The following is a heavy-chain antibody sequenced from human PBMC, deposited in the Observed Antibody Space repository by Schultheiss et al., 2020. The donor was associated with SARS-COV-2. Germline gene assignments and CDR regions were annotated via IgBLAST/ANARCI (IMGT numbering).Heavy chain of an antibody. Sequence: ASVKVSCKASGYTFTSYDINWVRQATGQGLEWMGWMNPNSGNTGYAQKFQGRVTMTRNTSISTAYMELSSLRSEDTAVYYCARGVQVGSSWYRLGFDPWGQGTLVTVSS. CDR2: MNPNSGNT. D-gene: IGHD6-13*01. CDR1: GYTFTSYD. CDR3: ARGVQVGSSWYRLGFDP. J-gene: IGHJ5*02. V-gene: IGHV1-8*01.